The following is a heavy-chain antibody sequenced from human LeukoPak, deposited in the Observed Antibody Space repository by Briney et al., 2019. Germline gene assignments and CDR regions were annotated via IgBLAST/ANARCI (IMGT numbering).Heavy chain of an antibody. V-gene: IGHV3-48*03. CDR2: ISSSGSTI. J-gene: IGHJ4*02. D-gene: IGHD3-9*01. CDR3: ARDQGFYDIVTGSDY. Sequence: PGGSLRLSCAASGFTFSSYEMNWVRQAPGKGLEWVSYISSSGSTIYYADSVKGRFTISRDNAKNSLYLQMNSLRAEDTAVYYCARDQGFYDIVTGSDYWGQGTLFTVSS. CDR1: GFTFSSYE.